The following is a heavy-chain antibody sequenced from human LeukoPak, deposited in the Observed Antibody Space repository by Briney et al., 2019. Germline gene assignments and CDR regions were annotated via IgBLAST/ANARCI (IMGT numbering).Heavy chain of an antibody. CDR3: ARVNDILTGPFDY. J-gene: IGHJ4*02. Sequence: PSETLSVTCTVSGGSINSGGYYWSWIRRHPGKGLEWIGYIYYSGSTYYNPSLKSRVTISVDTSKNQFSLKLSSVTAADTAVYYCARVNDILTGPFDYWGQGTLVTVSS. D-gene: IGHD3-9*01. V-gene: IGHV4-31*03. CDR2: IYYSGST. CDR1: GGSINSGGYY.